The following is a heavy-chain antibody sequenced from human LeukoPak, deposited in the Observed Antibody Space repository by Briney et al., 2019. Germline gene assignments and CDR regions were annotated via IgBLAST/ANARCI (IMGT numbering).Heavy chain of an antibody. V-gene: IGHV4-30-2*01. CDR1: GGSISSGGYS. CDR2: IYHSGST. Sequence: SQTLSLTCAVSGGSISSGGYSWSWIRQPPGKGLEWIGYIYHSGSTYYNPSLKSRVTISVDRSKNQFSLKLSSVTAADTAVYYCARGPTMVRGVIISKYNWFDPWGQGTLVTVSS. CDR3: ARGPTMVRGVIISKYNWFDP. D-gene: IGHD3-10*01. J-gene: IGHJ5*02.